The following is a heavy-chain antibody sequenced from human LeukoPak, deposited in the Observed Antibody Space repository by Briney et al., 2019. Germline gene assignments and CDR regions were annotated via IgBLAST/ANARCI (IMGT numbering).Heavy chain of an antibody. CDR3: ARDLDTTVTMKGMDV. V-gene: IGHV4-4*02. CDR1: GGSISSSNW. Sequence: SETLSLTCAVSGGSISSSNWWSWVRQPPGQGLEWIGEIYHSGSTNYNPSLKSRVTISIDTSKNQFSLRLTSVTAADTAVYYCARDLDTTVTMKGMDVWGKGTTVTVSS. D-gene: IGHD4-17*01. J-gene: IGHJ6*04. CDR2: IYHSGST.